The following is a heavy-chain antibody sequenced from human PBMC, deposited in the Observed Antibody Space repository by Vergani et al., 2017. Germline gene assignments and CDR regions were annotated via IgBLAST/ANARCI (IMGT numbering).Heavy chain of an antibody. Sequence: EVQLVESGGGVIRPGGSLRLSCAASGFTFDEYDMSWVRQAPGKGLEWVSSINWNGGNTGYADSVKGRFTISRDNAKNSLYLQMNSLRAEDTALYYCARARPLIVGTTPYCFDYWGQGALVTVSS. V-gene: IGHV3-20*04. CDR2: INWNGGNT. CDR1: GFTFDEYD. D-gene: IGHD1-26*01. J-gene: IGHJ4*02. CDR3: ARARPLIVGTTPYCFDY.